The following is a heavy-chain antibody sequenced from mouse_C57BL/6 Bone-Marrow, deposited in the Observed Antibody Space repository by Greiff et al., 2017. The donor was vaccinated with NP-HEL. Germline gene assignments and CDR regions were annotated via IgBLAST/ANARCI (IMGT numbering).Heavy chain of an antibody. CDR3: TTRDYGY. V-gene: IGHV14-4*01. Sequence: DVKLQESGAELVRPGASVKLSCTASGFNIKDDYMHWVKQRPEQGLEWIGWIDPENGDTEYASKFQGKATITADTSSNTAYLQLSSLTSEDTAVYYCTTRDYGYWGQGTTLTVSS. D-gene: IGHD1-1*02. CDR2: IDPENGDT. J-gene: IGHJ2*01. CDR1: GFNIKDDY.